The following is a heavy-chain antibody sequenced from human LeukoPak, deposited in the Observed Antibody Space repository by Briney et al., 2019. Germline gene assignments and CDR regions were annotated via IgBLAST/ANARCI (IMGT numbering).Heavy chain of an antibody. Sequence: GGSLRLSCAATGFTFNNYAMHWVRQGPGKGLEWVSLISGDGGRKYYADSMKGRFTISRDNSKNSLYLQMNSLRTEDTALYYCAKGAGYNNGDASDIWGLGTMVTVSS. J-gene: IGHJ3*02. CDR2: ISGDGGRK. CDR3: AKGAGYNNGDASDI. CDR1: GFTFNNYA. V-gene: IGHV3-43*02. D-gene: IGHD5-24*01.